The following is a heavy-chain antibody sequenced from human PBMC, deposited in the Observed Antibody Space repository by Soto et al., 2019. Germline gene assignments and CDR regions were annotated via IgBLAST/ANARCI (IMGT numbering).Heavy chain of an antibody. CDR2: ISGSGGST. CDR3: EKLVRGSAEVYGMDV. V-gene: IGHV3-23*01. J-gene: IGHJ6*02. Sequence: EVQLLESGGGLVQPGGSLRLSCAASGFTFSSYAMNWVRQAPGKGLEWVSAISGSGGSTYYADSVKGRFTISRDNSKNTLYLQMNGLRAEDTAVYYCEKLVRGSAEVYGMDVWGQGTTVTVSS. D-gene: IGHD3-10*01. CDR1: GFTFSSYA.